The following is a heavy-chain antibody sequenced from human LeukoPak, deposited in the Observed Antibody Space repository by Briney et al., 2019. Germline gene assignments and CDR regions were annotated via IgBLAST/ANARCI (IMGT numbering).Heavy chain of an antibody. CDR3: ARDGRYISDY. CDR1: GIPFSSFG. V-gene: IGHV3-33*01. J-gene: IGHJ4*02. D-gene: IGHD1-26*01. CDR2: IWYDGSNK. Sequence: GGSLRLSCAAPGIPFSSFGMHWLRQAPGKGLEWVAFIWYDGSNKHYADSVKGRFTISRDNSKNTLYLQMNSLTAEDTAVYYCARDGRYISDYWGQGSLVIVSS.